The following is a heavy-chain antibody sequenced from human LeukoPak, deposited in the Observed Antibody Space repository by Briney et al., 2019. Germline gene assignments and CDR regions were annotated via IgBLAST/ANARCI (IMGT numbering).Heavy chain of an antibody. CDR1: GFTFSDYS. V-gene: IGHV3-21*01. CDR2: ISRSGDDI. Sequence: GGSLRLSCAASGFTFSDYSMNWVRQGPGKGLDWVSIISRSGDDIHYADSIEGRFTIPRDNAKNSLYLQMDSLRAEDTAVYYCARSFGSGTYGFLDYWGRGTLVTVSS. J-gene: IGHJ4*02. D-gene: IGHD3-10*01. CDR3: ARSFGSGTYGFLDY.